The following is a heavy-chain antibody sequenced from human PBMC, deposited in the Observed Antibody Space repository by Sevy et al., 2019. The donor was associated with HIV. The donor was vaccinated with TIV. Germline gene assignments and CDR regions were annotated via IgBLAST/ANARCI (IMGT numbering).Heavy chain of an antibody. Sequence: GGSLRLSCAASGFTFSAYWMNWVRQAPGKGLEWVANIKSDGSDKHYVDSVEGRFTIPRDNAKNSLYLQMNSRRVEDTAVYYCAQGTVGRFDSWGQGTLVTVSS. CDR3: AQGTVGRFDS. D-gene: IGHD3-16*01. CDR1: GFTFSAYW. CDR2: IKSDGSDK. V-gene: IGHV3-7*01. J-gene: IGHJ4*02.